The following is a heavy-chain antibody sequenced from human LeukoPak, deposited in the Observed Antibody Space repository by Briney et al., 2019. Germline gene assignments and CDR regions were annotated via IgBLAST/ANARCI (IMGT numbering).Heavy chain of an antibody. CDR3: AKGSYYYMDV. J-gene: IGHJ6*03. CDR2: ISWNSGSI. V-gene: IGHV3-9*02. CDR1: GFTSDDYA. Sequence: GRSLRLSCAASGFTSDDYAMHWVRQAPGKGLEWVSGISWNSGSIGYADSVKGRFTISRDNAKNSLYLQMNSLRAEDTALYYCAKGSYYYMDVWGKGTTVTVSS.